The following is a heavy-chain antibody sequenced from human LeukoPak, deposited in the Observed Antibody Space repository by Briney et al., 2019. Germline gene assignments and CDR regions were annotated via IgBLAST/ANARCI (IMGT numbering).Heavy chain of an antibody. Sequence: GGSLRLSCAASGFTFSTYAMTWVRQAPGKGLEWVSSMSGSGTTTYYGDSVKGRFTISRDNSKNTLYLQMNSLRAEDTAVYYCAKSGYDILTGYFPAGDYYYYGMDVWGQGTTVTVSS. J-gene: IGHJ6*02. D-gene: IGHD3-9*01. CDR1: GFTFSTYA. CDR3: AKSGYDILTGYFPAGDYYYYGMDV. V-gene: IGHV3-23*01. CDR2: MSGSGTTT.